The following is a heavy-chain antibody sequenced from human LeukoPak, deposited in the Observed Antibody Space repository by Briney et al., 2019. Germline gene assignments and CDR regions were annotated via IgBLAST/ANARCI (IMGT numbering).Heavy chain of an antibody. Sequence: SETLSLTCTVSGGSIRSRSWSWIRQPAGKGLEWIGRIYASGVTYYKSSLESRVTMSVVTSKNQFSLKLTSVTAADTAVYYCASHKLAASGTGSMDSWGQGTLVTVSS. CDR3: ASHKLAASGTGSMDS. D-gene: IGHD6-13*01. V-gene: IGHV4-4*07. J-gene: IGHJ4*02. CDR2: IYASGVT. CDR1: GGSIRSRS.